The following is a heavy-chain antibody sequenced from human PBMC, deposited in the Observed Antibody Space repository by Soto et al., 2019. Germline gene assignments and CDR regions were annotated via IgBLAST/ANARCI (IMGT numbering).Heavy chain of an antibody. CDR1: GGTFGSYA. D-gene: IGHD2-2*01. CDR3: ARARTGRDIVVVPAAIGWFEP. V-gene: IGHV1-69*01. J-gene: IGHJ5*02. CDR2: IIPIFGTA. Sequence: QVQLVQSGAEVKKPGSSVKVSCKASGGTFGSYAISWVRQAPGQGLEWMGGIIPIFGTANYAQKFQGRVTITADESTSTASMERSSLRSEDTAVYYCARARTGRDIVVVPAAIGWFEPLVQGTLVTVSS.